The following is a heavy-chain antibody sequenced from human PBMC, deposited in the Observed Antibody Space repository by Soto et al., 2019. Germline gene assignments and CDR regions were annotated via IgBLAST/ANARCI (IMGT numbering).Heavy chain of an antibody. Sequence: GGSLRLSCAASGFTFSSYAMSWVRQAPGKGLERVSAISGSGGSTYYADSVKGRFTISRDNSKNTLYLQMNSLRAEDTAVYYCAKDPGIPNWFAPWGQGTLVTVSS. CDR3: AKDPGIPNWFAP. J-gene: IGHJ5*02. D-gene: IGHD6-13*01. CDR2: ISGSGGST. CDR1: GFTFSSYA. V-gene: IGHV3-23*01.